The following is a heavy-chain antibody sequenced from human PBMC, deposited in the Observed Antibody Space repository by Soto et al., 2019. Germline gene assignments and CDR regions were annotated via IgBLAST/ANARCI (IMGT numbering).Heavy chain of an antibody. CDR1: GFTFSSYA. CDR3: AKSPGQYCGGDCNYSPSYFDY. J-gene: IGHJ4*02. V-gene: IGHV3-23*01. D-gene: IGHD2-21*01. Sequence: GGSLRLSCAASGFTFSSYAMSWVRQAPGKGLEWVSAISGSGGSTYYADSVKGRFTISRDNSKNTLYLQRNSLRAEDTAVYYCAKSPGQYCGGDCNYSPSYFDYWGQGTLVTVSS. CDR2: ISGSGGST.